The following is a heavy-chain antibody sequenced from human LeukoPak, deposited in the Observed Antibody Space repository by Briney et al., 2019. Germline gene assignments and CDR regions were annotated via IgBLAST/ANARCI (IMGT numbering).Heavy chain of an antibody. CDR3: AKEAGITMIVVVTPTDY. Sequence: WASVKVSCEASGYTFTSYGISWVRQAPGQGLEWMGWISAYNGNTNYAQKLQGRVTMTTDTSTSTAYMELRSLRAEDTAVYYCAKEAGITMIVVVTPTDYWGQGTLVTVSS. J-gene: IGHJ4*02. V-gene: IGHV1-18*01. CDR2: ISAYNGNT. CDR1: GYTFTSYG. D-gene: IGHD3-22*01.